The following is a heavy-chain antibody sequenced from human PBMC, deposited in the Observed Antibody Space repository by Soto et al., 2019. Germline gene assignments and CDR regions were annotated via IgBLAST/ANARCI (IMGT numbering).Heavy chain of an antibody. CDR2: INNDGSTT. Sequence: PXGSLRLSCAAAGFTFSGYWMHWVRQAPGKGLVWVLRINNDGSTTNYADSVKGRFTISRDNAKNTLYLQMNSLRAEDTAVYYCARGLRAGYNNGWDLWGQGTLVTVSS. CDR1: GFTFSGYW. D-gene: IGHD6-19*01. CDR3: ARGLRAGYNNGWDL. V-gene: IGHV3-74*01. J-gene: IGHJ5*02.